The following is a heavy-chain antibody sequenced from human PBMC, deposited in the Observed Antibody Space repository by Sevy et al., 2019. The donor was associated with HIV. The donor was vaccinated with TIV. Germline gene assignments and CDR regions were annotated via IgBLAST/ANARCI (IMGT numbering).Heavy chain of an antibody. V-gene: IGHV3-48*01. CDR3: AREGGYSDQGMDV. Sequence: GGSLRLSCAASGFTFSSYSMNWVRLAPGKGLEWASCISGSSTTIDYADSVKGRFTISRDNAKNSLYLQMNSLRAEDTAVYYSAREGGYSDQGMDVWGQGTTVTVSS. J-gene: IGHJ6*02. CDR2: ISGSSTTI. CDR1: GFTFSSYS. D-gene: IGHD5-12*01.